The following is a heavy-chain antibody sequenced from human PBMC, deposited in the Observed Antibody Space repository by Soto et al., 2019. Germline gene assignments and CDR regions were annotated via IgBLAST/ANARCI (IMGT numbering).Heavy chain of an antibody. CDR2: IYTSGST. CDR1: GGSISRYY. CDR3: ARVGHQLLWSSYGMDV. V-gene: IGHV4-4*07. Sequence: SETLSLTCTVSGGSISRYYWSWIRQPAGKGLEWIGRIYTSGSTNYNPSLKSRVTMSVDTSKNQFSLKLSSVTAAGTAVYYCARVGHQLLWSSYGMDVWGQGTTVTVSS. J-gene: IGHJ6*02. D-gene: IGHD2-2*01.